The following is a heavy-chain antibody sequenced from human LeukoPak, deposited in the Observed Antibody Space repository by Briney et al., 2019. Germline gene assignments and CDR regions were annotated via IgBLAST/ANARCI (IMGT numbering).Heavy chain of an antibody. V-gene: IGHV3-21*04. CDR3: AKSFGPVIAAAGTGAD. J-gene: IGHJ4*02. Sequence: PGGSLRLSCAASGFTFSSYSMNWVRQAPGKGLEWVSSLSSSSSYIDYADSVKGRFTISRDNSKNTLYLQMNSLRAEDTAVYYCAKSFGPVIAAAGTGADWGQGTLVTVSS. D-gene: IGHD6-13*01. CDR2: LSSSSSYI. CDR1: GFTFSSYS.